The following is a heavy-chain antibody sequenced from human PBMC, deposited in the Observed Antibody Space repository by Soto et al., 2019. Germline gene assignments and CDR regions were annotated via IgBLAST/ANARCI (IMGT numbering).Heavy chain of an antibody. D-gene: IGHD6-13*01. CDR3: ARTPGIAAAGQDY. CDR2: IKQDGSEK. J-gene: IGHJ4*02. CDR1: GFTFSSYW. Sequence: GGSLRLSCAASGFTFSSYWMSWVRQAPGKGLEWVANIKQDGSEKYYVDSVKGRFTISRDNAKNSLYLQMNSLRAGDTAVYYCARTPGIAAAGQDYWGQGTLVTVSS. V-gene: IGHV3-7*03.